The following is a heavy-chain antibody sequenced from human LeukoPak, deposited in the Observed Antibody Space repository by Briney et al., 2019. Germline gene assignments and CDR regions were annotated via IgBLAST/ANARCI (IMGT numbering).Heavy chain of an antibody. CDR1: GFTFNTYG. CDR3: VSAKGSSWSYYYGMDV. V-gene: IGHV3-33*01. Sequence: PGKSLRLSCVASGFTFNTYGMHWVRQAPGKGLEWLAVIWYDATKTYYADSVKGRFTISGDNSKNTLYLDMKSLRAEDTAVYFCVSAKGSSWSYYYGMDVWGQGTTVTVFS. J-gene: IGHJ6*02. CDR2: IWYDATKT. D-gene: IGHD3-10*01.